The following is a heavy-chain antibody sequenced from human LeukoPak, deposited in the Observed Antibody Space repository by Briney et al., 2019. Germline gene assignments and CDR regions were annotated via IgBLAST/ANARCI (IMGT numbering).Heavy chain of an antibody. CDR3: AKEPTIAAAALYYFDY. CDR1: GFTFSSYG. J-gene: IGHJ4*02. CDR2: ISYDGSNK. D-gene: IGHD6-13*01. V-gene: IGHV3-30*18. Sequence: GGSLRLSCAASGFTFSSYGMHWVRQAPGKGLEWVAVISYDGSNKYYADSVKGRSTISRDNSKNTLYLQMNSLRAEDTAVYYCAKEPTIAAAALYYFDYWGQGTLVTVSS.